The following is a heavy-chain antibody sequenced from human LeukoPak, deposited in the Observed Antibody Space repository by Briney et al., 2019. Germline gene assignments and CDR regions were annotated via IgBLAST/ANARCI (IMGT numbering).Heavy chain of an antibody. Sequence: GTSLRLSCAASGFTFSSNGMHWVRQAPGKGLEWVATIWYDGSQKYYADSVKGRFTISRDNSKNTLYVQMNSLRADDTAVYYCARLVGARGGYFDYWGQGTLVTVSS. J-gene: IGHJ4*02. CDR1: GFTFSSNG. V-gene: IGHV3-33*01. CDR2: IWYDGSQK. CDR3: ARLVGARGGYFDY. D-gene: IGHD1-26*01.